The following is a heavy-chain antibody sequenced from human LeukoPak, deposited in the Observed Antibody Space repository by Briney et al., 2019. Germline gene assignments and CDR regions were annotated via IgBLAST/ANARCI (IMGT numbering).Heavy chain of an antibody. V-gene: IGHV3-7*03. CDR3: ARDLSPSDYYDSSGYYP. J-gene: IGHJ5*02. CDR2: IKQDGSEK. D-gene: IGHD3-22*01. CDR1: GFTFSSRDW. Sequence: GGSLRLSCVASGFTFSSRDWMTWVRQAPGKGLEWVANIKQDGSEKNYVDSVKGRFTISRDNAKNSLYLQMNSLRAEDTALYYCARDLSPSDYYDSSGYYPWGQGTLVTVSS.